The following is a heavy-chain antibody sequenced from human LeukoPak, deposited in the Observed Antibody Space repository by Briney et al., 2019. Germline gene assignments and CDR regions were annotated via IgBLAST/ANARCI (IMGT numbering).Heavy chain of an antibody. CDR3: ARDTWYSNSWLHAFDI. D-gene: IGHD6-13*01. J-gene: IGHJ3*02. CDR2: INSNSQTI. Sequence: PGGSLRLSCAASGFTFSSYAMNWVREAPGKGLDWFSFINSNSQTIYYADSVKGRFTISGDNAKNSLYLQMDSLRAEDTGVYYCARDTWYSNSWLHAFDIWGQGTMVTVSS. V-gene: IGHV3-48*01. CDR1: GFTFSSYA.